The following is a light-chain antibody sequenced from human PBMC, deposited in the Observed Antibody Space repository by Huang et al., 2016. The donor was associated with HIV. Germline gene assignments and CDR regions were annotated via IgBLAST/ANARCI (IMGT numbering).Light chain of an antibody. V-gene: IGKV3-15*01. CDR2: GAS. Sequence: EIVMTQSPATLSVSPGERATLSCRASQSVSTKLAWYQLRPGQAPRLLSYGASMRATGIPARFSGSGSGTEFTLTISSLQSEDLALYYCQQYDTWPPYTFGQGTKLEIK. J-gene: IGKJ2*01. CDR3: QQYDTWPPYT. CDR1: QSVSTK.